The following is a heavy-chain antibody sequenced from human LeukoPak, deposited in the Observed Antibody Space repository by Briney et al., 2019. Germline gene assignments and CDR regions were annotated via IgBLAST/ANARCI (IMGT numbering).Heavy chain of an antibody. CDR2: FSGASTT. D-gene: IGHD6-19*01. J-gene: IGHJ4*02. Sequence: GGSLRLSCAASGFTFTSYAMSWVRQAPGKGLEWVSTFSGASTTSYADAVKGRVTISRDNSKNILYLELNSLRAEDTAVYYCAKLKQWQPQRYFFEYWGQGALVTVSS. CDR1: GFTFTSYA. CDR3: AKLKQWQPQRYFFEY. V-gene: IGHV3-23*01.